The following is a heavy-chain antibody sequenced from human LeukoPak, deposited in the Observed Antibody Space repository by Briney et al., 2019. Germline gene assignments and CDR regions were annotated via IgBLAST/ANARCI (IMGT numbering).Heavy chain of an antibody. CDR2: IYDSGST. V-gene: IGHV4-59*01. D-gene: IGHD6-13*01. CDR3: ARTSSSWL. J-gene: IGHJ4*02. CDR1: GASINSYY. Sequence: SETLSLTCTVSGASINSYYWSWIRQPPGKGLEWIGCIYDSGSTDYNPSLKSRVTISVDTSKSQFSLKLTSVTAADTAIYYCARTSSSWLWGQGTLVTVSS.